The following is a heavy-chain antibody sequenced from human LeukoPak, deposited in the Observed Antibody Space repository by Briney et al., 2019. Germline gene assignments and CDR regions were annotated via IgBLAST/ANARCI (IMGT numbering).Heavy chain of an antibody. V-gene: IGHV3-74*01. D-gene: IGHD4-11*01. Sequence: GGSLRLSCAASGFSFNKYWMHWVRQAPGKGLVWVSRMNIDGSNRDYAESVRGRFTISRDNAKNTLYLQMNSLRAEDTAVYYCARGDYSNYYYYGMDVWGQGTTVTVSS. CDR2: MNIDGSNR. CDR1: GFSFNKYW. CDR3: ARGDYSNYYYYGMDV. J-gene: IGHJ6*02.